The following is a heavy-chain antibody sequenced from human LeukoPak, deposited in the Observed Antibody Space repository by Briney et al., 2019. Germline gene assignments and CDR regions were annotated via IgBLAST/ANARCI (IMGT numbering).Heavy chain of an antibody. CDR3: ARHVPYYGMDV. D-gene: IGHD3-10*02. CDR1: GGSTSSDY. Sequence: PSETLSLTCTVSGGSTSSDYWSWIRQSPGKGLEWVGYVYNSGDTGKNPSLKSRVTILLDTSKNQCSLRLTSVSAADTAVYYCARHVPYYGMDVWGQGTTVTVSS. J-gene: IGHJ6*02. V-gene: IGHV4-59*08. CDR2: VYNSGDT.